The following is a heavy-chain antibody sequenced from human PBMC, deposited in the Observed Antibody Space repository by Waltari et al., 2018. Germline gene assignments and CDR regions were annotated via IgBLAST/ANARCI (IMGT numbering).Heavy chain of an antibody. J-gene: IGHJ5*02. Sequence: QVQLQQWGAGLLKPSETQSLTCAVSGGSFSGYYWTWIRQPPGKGLEWIGDITHTGTTNYNSSLKSRFTMSIDTSKNQFSLTVTSVTAADTAIYYCAARRRSSGAGFDPWGQGTLVTVSS. CDR3: AARRRSSGAGFDP. V-gene: IGHV4-34*02. CDR1: GGSFSGYY. D-gene: IGHD6-6*01. CDR2: ITHTGTT.